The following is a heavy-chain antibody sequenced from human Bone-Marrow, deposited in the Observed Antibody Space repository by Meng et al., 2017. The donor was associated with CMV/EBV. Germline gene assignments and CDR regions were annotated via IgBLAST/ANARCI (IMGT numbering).Heavy chain of an antibody. CDR3: ARDPASSTWGE. J-gene: IGHJ4*02. Sequence: SEPLSLTCTVSGDSISNYYWSWIRQPPGKGLEWIGYIYYNGNTNYNPSLKSRVTMSEDTSKNQFSLKLSSVTAADTAVYYCARDPASSTWGEWGQGTLVTVSS. D-gene: IGHD6-13*01. CDR1: GDSISNYY. V-gene: IGHV4-59*01. CDR2: IYYNGNT.